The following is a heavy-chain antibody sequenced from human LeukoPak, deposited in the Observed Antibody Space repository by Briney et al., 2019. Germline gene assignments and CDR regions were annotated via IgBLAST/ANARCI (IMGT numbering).Heavy chain of an antibody. CDR1: GYTFTGYY. J-gene: IGHJ4*02. D-gene: IGHD3-10*01. Sequence: ASVKVSCKASGYTFTGYYIHWVRLAPGQGLEWMGWINPNSGGTNYAQTFQGRVTMTSNTSISTAYMELSRLTSDDTAVYYCARGGYYGSVSFPDYWGQGTLGTVSA. CDR3: ARGGYYGSVSFPDY. V-gene: IGHV1-2*02. CDR2: INPNSGGT.